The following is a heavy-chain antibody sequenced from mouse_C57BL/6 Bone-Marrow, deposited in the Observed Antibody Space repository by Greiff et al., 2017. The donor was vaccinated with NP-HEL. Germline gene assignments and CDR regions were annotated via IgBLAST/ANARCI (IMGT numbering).Heavy chain of an antibody. CDR1: GFNIKDDY. J-gene: IGHJ4*01. CDR3: TTGGSSPYGMDY. D-gene: IGHD1-1*01. V-gene: IGHV14-4*01. Sequence: VQLQQSGAELVRPGASVKLSCTVSGFNIKDDYMHWVKQRPEQGLEWIGWIDPENGDTEYASKFQGKATITADTSSNTAYLQLSSLTSEDTAVYYCTTGGSSPYGMDYWGQGTSVTVSS. CDR2: IDPENGDT.